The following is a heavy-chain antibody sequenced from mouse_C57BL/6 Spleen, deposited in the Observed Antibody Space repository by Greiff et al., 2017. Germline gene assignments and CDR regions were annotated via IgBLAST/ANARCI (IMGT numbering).Heavy chain of an antibody. V-gene: IGHV1-9*01. Sequence: QVQLQQSGAELMKPGASVKLSCKATGYTFTGYWIEWVKQRPGPGLEWIGEILPGSGSTNYTEKFKGKATFTADTSSNTAYMQLSSLTTEDSAIYYCARQGNTAQATDYWGQGTTLTVSS. CDR3: ARQGNTAQATDY. CDR1: GYTFTGYW. J-gene: IGHJ2*01. D-gene: IGHD3-2*02. CDR2: ILPGSGST.